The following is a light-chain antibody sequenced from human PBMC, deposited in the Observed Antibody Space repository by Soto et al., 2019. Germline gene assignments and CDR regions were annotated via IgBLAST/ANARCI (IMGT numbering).Light chain of an antibody. V-gene: IGKV3-20*01. J-gene: IGKJ2*01. CDR3: QHYGSSPPRYT. Sequence: EMVLTQSPGTLSLSPGERATLSCRASQSVSSNYVAWYQQKPVQAPMLLIYGASSRATGVPVRFGGSGSGTDFTLTISRLEPEDFAVYYCQHYGSSPPRYTFGQGTKLEIK. CDR1: QSVSSNY. CDR2: GAS.